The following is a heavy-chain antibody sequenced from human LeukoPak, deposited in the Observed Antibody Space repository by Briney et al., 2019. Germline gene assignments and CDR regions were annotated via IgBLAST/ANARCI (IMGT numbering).Heavy chain of an antibody. CDR3: TREYWGIDY. J-gene: IGHJ4*02. Sequence: PGGSLRLSCAASGFVFTTYTMSWVRQAPGKGLEWVANIKEDESERNYVDSVKGRFTISRDNAENFMYLEMNSLRVEDTAIYYCTREYWGIDYWGQGVLVTVSS. V-gene: IGHV3-7*01. CDR2: IKEDESER. D-gene: IGHD3-16*01. CDR1: GFVFTTYT.